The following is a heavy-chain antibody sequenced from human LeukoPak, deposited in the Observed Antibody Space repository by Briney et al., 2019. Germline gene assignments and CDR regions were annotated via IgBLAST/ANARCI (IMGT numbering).Heavy chain of an antibody. CDR2: ISGSGGST. CDR1: GFTFSSYA. V-gene: IGHV3-23*01. J-gene: IGHJ4*02. CDR3: AMEGYSGNYPAY. D-gene: IGHD1-26*01. Sequence: GGSLRLSCEASGFTFSSYAMSWVRQAPGKGLEWVSAISGSGGSTYYADSVKGRFTISRDNSKNTLYLQMNSLRAEDTAVYYCAMEGYSGNYPAYWGQGTLVTVSS.